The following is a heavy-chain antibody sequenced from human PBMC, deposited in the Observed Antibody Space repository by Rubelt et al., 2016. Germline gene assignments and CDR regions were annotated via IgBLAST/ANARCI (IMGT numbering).Heavy chain of an antibody. V-gene: IGHV2-5*02. Sequence: QPPGKALEWLALIYWADDKRYSPSLESRLTITKDTSKNQVVLTVTNMDPVDTATYFCAHRSLWLFDYWGQGTLVTVSS. J-gene: IGHJ4*02. CDR3: AHRSLWLFDY. CDR2: IYWADDK. D-gene: IGHD6-19*01.